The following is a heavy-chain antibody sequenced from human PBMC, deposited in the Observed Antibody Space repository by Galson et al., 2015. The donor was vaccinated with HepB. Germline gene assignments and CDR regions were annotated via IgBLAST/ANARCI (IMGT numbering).Heavy chain of an antibody. J-gene: IGHJ6*02. CDR3: HGEAYVVYGMDG. Sequence: SSGSISSSAYSWDWIRQSPGRGLEWIGAIYYTGSTYYNPSLKSRVTISLDTSKNQFSLKWSSVTAADTAVYYCHGEAYVVYGMDGWGQGTTVTVSS. D-gene: IGHD3-10*01. CDR1: SGSISSSAYS. V-gene: IGHV4-39*01. CDR2: IYYTGST.